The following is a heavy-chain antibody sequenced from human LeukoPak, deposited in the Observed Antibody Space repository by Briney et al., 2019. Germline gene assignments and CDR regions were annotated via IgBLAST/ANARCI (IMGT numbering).Heavy chain of an antibody. CDR1: GFTFSSYS. CDR2: ISPNGVIT. V-gene: IGHV3-23*01. CDR3: ARDYMAGATFQIQGPVDY. Sequence: GGSLRLSCAASGFTFSSYSMNWVRQAPGKGLEWVSGISPNGVITYYADSVKGRFTISRDNSKGTVYLQMNSLRPEDTAVYYCARDYMAGATFQIQGPVDYWGQGTLVTVSS. D-gene: IGHD1-26*01. J-gene: IGHJ4*02.